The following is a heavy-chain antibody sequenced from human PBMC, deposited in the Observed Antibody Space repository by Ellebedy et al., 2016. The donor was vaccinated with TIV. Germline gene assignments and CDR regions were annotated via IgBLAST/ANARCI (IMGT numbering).Heavy chain of an antibody. CDR3: GRAREPGPFAYYYYGMDV. V-gene: IGHV3-11*01. Sequence: GESLKISCAGSGFTFSDYFMSWVRQAPGKGLEWISYIPASGTGIYYAASVKGRFTVARDNANKSLHLQLNNLRGDDTAVYYCGRAREPGPFAYYYYGMDVWGQGTTVTVSS. CDR1: GFTFSDYF. CDR2: IPASGTGI. D-gene: IGHD1-1*01. J-gene: IGHJ6*02.